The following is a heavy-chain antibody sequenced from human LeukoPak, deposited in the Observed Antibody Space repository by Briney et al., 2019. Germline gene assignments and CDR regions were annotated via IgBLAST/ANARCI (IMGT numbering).Heavy chain of an antibody. CDR3: ARDGYSSGWGYYYGMDV. CDR1: GFTFSSYA. Sequence: GGSLRLSCAASGFTFSSYAMHWVLQAPGKGLEWVAVISYDGSNKYYANSVKGRFTISRDNSKNTLYLQMNSLRAEDTAVYYCARDGYSSGWGYYYGMDVWGQGTTVTVSS. D-gene: IGHD6-19*01. CDR2: ISYDGSNK. V-gene: IGHV3-30*04. J-gene: IGHJ6*02.